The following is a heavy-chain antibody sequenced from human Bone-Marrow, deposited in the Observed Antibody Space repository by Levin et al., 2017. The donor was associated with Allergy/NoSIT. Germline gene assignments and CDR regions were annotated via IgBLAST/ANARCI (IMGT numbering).Heavy chain of an antibody. J-gene: IGHJ3*01. Sequence: PSETLSLTCSVSGDSIGSNYWSWIRQSAGKGLEWIGRIYASGSTNMNPSLKTRATMTVDTSRNHLSLKITSVTAADTAIYYCVREKVAGISGALDLWGQGTMVTVSS. CDR2: IYASGST. V-gene: IGHV4-4*07. CDR3: VREKVAGISGALDL. CDR1: GDSIGSNY. D-gene: IGHD6-19*01.